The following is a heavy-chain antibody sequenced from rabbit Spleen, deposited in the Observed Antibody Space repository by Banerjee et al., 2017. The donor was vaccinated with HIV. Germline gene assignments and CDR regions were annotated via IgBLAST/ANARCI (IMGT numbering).Heavy chain of an antibody. CDR3: ARDAGTSFSTYGMDL. Sequence: QSLEESGGDLVKPGASLTLTCTASGFSFSSSYYMCWVRQAPGKGLEWIACIYIGSSGRTYYASWAKGRFTISKTSSTTVTLQMTSLTAADTATYFCARDAGTSFSTYGMDLWGQGTLVTVS. CDR1: GFSFSSSYY. J-gene: IGHJ3*01. V-gene: IGHV1S40*01. D-gene: IGHD8-1*01. CDR2: IYIGSSGRT.